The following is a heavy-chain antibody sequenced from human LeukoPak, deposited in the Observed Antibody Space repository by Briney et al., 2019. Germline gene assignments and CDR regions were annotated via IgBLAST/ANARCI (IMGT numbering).Heavy chain of an antibody. D-gene: IGHD6-19*01. Sequence: SGGSLRLSCAASGFTFDDYAMPWVRHAPGKGMEWDSLISWDGGSSYYADSVTGRFTISRDNSKNSLYLQINSLRAQDTALYYCAKDSKAVTGTGNIDYWGQGTLVTVSS. J-gene: IGHJ4*02. CDR1: GFTFDDYA. CDR2: ISWDGGSS. CDR3: AKDSKAVTGTGNIDY. V-gene: IGHV3-43D*03.